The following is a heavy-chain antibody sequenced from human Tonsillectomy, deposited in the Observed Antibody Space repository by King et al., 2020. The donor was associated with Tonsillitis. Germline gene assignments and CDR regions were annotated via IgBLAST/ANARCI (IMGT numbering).Heavy chain of an antibody. CDR1: GFTFRTYT. CDR2: IFSDGSNT. Sequence: VQLVESGGGVVQPGRSLRLSCAASGFTFRTYTMHWVRQAPGKGLEWVALIFSDGSNTYYADSVKGRFTISRDNSKDTLYLLMNSLRAEDTAVYYCARRHDCRGGTCYGLDYWGQGTLVTVSS. J-gene: IGHJ4*02. CDR3: ARRHDCRGGTCYGLDY. V-gene: IGHV3-30*04. D-gene: IGHD2-15*01.